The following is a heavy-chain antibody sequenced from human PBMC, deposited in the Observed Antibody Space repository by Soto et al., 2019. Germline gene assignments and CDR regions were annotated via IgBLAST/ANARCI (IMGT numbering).Heavy chain of an antibody. CDR1: GFTFSSYA. V-gene: IGHV3-23*01. D-gene: IGHD1-26*01. CDR2: ISFSDGGT. Sequence: GGSLRLSCAASGFTFSSYAMTWVRQAPGKGLEWVSSISFSDGGTYYADSVKGRLTISRENAKNSLYLQMNSLGAGDTAVYYCARADGRYYGMDVWGQGTTVTVSS. J-gene: IGHJ6*02. CDR3: ARADGRYYGMDV.